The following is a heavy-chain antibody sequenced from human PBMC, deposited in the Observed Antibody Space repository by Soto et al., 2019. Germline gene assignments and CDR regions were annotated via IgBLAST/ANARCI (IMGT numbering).Heavy chain of an antibody. CDR3: EREVTPFDY. V-gene: IGHV1-18*01. Sequence: QVQLVQSGAEVKKPGASVKVSCKASGYTFTSYGISWVRQAPGQGLAWMGWISADNGNTMYAQKLQGRVTMTTDTCTSTAYMRRRSLRAADTALYYCEREVTPFDYWGQGTLVTVSS. CDR1: GYTFTSYG. CDR2: ISADNGNT. J-gene: IGHJ4*02. D-gene: IGHD2-21*02.